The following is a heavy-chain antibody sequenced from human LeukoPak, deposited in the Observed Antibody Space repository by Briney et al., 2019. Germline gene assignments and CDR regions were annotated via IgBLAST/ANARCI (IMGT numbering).Heavy chain of an antibody. CDR3: AREEDGSYWVGGWFYFDY. D-gene: IGHD1-26*01. Sequence: PGGSPRLSCAASGFTFSSYSMNWVRQAPGKGLEWVSSISSSSSYIYYADSVKGRFTISRDNAKNSLYLQMNSLRAEDTAVYYCAREEDGSYWVGGWFYFDYWGQGTLVTVSS. CDR2: ISSSSSYI. CDR1: GFTFSSYS. V-gene: IGHV3-21*01. J-gene: IGHJ4*02.